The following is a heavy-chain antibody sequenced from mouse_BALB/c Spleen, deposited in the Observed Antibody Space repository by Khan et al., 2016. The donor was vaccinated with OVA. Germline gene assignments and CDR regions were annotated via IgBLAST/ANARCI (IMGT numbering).Heavy chain of an antibody. CDR2: IWADGST. J-gene: IGHJ2*01. D-gene: IGHD2-2*01. CDR1: GFSLTSFG. V-gene: IGHV2-9*02. CDR3: ARDGYYFDY. Sequence: QVQLKESGPGLVAPSQSRSITCTVSGFSLTSFGVYWVRQPPGKGLEWLGVIWADGSTNYNSALMSRLSISKDNSKSQVFLEMNSLQTDDTAMYYCARDGYYFDYWGQGTTLTVSS.